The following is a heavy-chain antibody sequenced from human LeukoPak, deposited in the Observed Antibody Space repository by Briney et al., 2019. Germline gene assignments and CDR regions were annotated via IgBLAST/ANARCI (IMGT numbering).Heavy chain of an antibody. CDR1: GYSFTTYW. CDR3: ARVYGSGSYSARD. D-gene: IGHD3-10*01. Sequence: GESLKISCKASGYSFTTYWIGWVRQMPGKGLELMGIIHPGDSDTTYSPSFQGQVTISADKSISTAYLQWSSLKASDTAIYYCARVYGSGSYSARDWGQGTLVTVSS. J-gene: IGHJ4*03. V-gene: IGHV5-51*01. CDR2: IHPGDSDT.